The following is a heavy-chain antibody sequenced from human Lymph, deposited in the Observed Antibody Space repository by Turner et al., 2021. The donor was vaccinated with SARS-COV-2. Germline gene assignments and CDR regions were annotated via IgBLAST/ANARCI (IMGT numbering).Heavy chain of an antibody. CDR1: GFTFSYYW. J-gene: IGHJ4*02. Sequence: EVQLVESGGGLVQPGGSLRLSCAALGFTFSYYWMSWVRQAPGKGREWVANIKQDGSEKYYVDSVKGRFTISRDNAKNSLFLQMNSLRAEDTAVYYCARMGSSSWYFDYWGQGTLVTVSS. V-gene: IGHV3-7*01. D-gene: IGHD1-26*01. CDR3: ARMGSSSWYFDY. CDR2: IKQDGSEK.